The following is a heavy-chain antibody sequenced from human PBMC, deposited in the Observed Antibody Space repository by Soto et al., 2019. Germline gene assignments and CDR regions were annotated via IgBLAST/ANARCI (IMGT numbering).Heavy chain of an antibody. Sequence: QVQLVQSGAEVKKPGASVKVSCKASGYTFTSYGISWVRQAPGQGLDWMGWISAYNGNTNYAQKLRGRVTMTTDTSTSTAYMELRSLRSDATAVYYCARDRSLFRSSTSCHGYWGQGTLVTVSS. CDR2: ISAYNGNT. D-gene: IGHD2-2*01. CDR1: GYTFTSYG. J-gene: IGHJ4*02. V-gene: IGHV1-18*01. CDR3: ARDRSLFRSSTSCHGY.